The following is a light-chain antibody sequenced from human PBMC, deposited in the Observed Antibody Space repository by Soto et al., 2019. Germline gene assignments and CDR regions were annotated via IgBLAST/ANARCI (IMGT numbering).Light chain of an antibody. Sequence: DIVMTQSPDSLTVSLGERVTINCKSSQTVLHGSNYLAWYQQKLGQPPKLLIYWASTRESGVPDRFSGSGSGTDFTLTINTLQAEDVAVYYCQQYYITPVTFGQGTKVEIK. CDR2: WAS. CDR3: QQYYITPVT. V-gene: IGKV4-1*01. CDR1: QTVLHGSNY. J-gene: IGKJ1*01.